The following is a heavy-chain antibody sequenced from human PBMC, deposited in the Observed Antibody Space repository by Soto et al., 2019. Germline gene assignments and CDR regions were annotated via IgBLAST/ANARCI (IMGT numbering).Heavy chain of an antibody. J-gene: IGHJ6*02. Sequence: ASVTVSCKXSGYTFTSYGISWVRQAAGKGLEWMGWISAYNGNTNYAQKLQGRVTMTTDTSTSTAYMELRSLRSDDTAVYYCARDRRDILVVHDGVDYYYYYGMDVWGQGTTVTVSS. D-gene: IGHD2-2*01. CDR1: GYTFTSYG. V-gene: IGHV1-18*04. CDR2: ISAYNGNT. CDR3: ARDRRDILVVHDGVDYYYYYGMDV.